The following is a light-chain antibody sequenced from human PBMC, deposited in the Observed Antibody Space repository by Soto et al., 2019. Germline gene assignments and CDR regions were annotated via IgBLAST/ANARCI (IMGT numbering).Light chain of an antibody. CDR2: GAS. Sequence: EIVMTQSQATLSVSLGERATLSCRASQSVSSNLAWYQQKPGQGPRLLIYGASTRATAIPARFSGSGSGTEFTLTISSLQSEDFAVYYCQQYNNWPLTFGGGTKVE. V-gene: IGKV3-15*01. J-gene: IGKJ4*01. CDR3: QQYNNWPLT. CDR1: QSVSSN.